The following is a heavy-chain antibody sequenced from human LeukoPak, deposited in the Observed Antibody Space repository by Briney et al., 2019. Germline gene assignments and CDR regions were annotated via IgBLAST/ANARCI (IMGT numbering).Heavy chain of an antibody. CDR2: INPSGGST. CDR1: GGTFSSYA. V-gene: IGHV1-46*01. J-gene: IGHJ4*02. D-gene: IGHD3-9*01. Sequence: GSSVKVSCKASGGTFSSYAISWVRQAPGQGLEWMGIINPSGGSTSYAQKFQGRVTMTRDTSTSTVYMELSSLRSEDTAVYYCARDEGLTPGGKYYNILTGYGNYWGQGTLVTVSS. CDR3: ARDEGLTPGGKYYNILTGYGNY.